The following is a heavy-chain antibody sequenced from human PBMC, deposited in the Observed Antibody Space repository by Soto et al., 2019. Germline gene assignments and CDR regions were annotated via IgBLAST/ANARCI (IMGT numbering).Heavy chain of an antibody. D-gene: IGHD6-19*01. CDR1: GGTFSSYT. CDR2: IIPILGIA. CDR3: AIDNKAVDDDAFDI. J-gene: IGHJ3*02. V-gene: IGHV1-69*08. Sequence: QVQLVQSGAEVKKPGSSVKVSCKASGGTFSSYTISWVRQAPGQGLEWMGRIIPILGIANYAQKFQGRVTITADKSTSTDYMELSSLRSEDTAVYYCAIDNKAVDDDAFDIWGQGTMVTGSS.